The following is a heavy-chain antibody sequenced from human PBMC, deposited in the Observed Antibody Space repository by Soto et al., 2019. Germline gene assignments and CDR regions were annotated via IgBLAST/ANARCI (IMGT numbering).Heavy chain of an antibody. CDR1: RYSFTRYW. CDR3: ARCYCSGGSCYPYNDIGV. Sequence: GQSLKISCKGSRYSFTRYWISWVRQMPGKGLEWLGRIHPNDSYTKFSPAFQGQVPISPQKSISTAYHQCSRLKASYSCLYYRARCYCSGGSCYPYNDIGVWGQGSTGTGCS. CDR2: IHPNDSYT. D-gene: IGHD2-15*01. V-gene: IGHV5-10-1*04. J-gene: IGHJ6*01.